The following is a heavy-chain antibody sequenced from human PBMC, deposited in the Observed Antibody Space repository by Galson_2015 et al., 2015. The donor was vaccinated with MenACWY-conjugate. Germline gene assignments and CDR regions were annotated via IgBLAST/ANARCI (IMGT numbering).Heavy chain of an antibody. V-gene: IGHV5-51*01. CDR3: ARGGFTYGDAFDI. J-gene: IGHJ3*02. CDR2: VYPVDSET. D-gene: IGHD5-18*01. Sequence: GIVYPVDSETRYSPSFQGQVTISADKSISTAYLQWSSLKASDTAMYYCARGGFTYGDAFDIWGQGTMVTVSS.